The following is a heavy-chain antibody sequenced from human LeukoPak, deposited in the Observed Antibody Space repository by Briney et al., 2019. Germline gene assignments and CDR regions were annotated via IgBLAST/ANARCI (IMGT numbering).Heavy chain of an antibody. V-gene: IGHV1-18*01. CDR1: GYTFTSYG. Sequence: ASVKVSCKASGYTFTSYGISWVRQAPGQGLEWMGWISAYNGNTNYAQKLQGRVTMTTDTSTSTAYMELRSLRSDDTAVYYCARADSTGYYKSRGGIFDYWGQGTLVTVSS. D-gene: IGHD3-9*01. J-gene: IGHJ4*02. CDR2: ISAYNGNT. CDR3: ARADSTGYYKSRGGIFDY.